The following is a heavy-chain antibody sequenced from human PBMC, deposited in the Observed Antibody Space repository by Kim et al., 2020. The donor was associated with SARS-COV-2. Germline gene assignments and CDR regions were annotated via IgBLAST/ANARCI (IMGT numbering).Heavy chain of an antibody. J-gene: IGHJ6*02. CDR2: ISYDGSNK. Sequence: GGSLRLSCAASGFTFSSYAMHWVRQAPGKGLEWVAVISYDGSNKYYADSVKGRFTISRDNSKNTLYLQMNSLRAEDTAVYYCARELGYCSSTSCYYYYGMDVWGQGTTVTVSS. CDR1: GFTFSSYA. CDR3: ARELGYCSSTSCYYYYGMDV. V-gene: IGHV3-30-3*01. D-gene: IGHD2-2*01.